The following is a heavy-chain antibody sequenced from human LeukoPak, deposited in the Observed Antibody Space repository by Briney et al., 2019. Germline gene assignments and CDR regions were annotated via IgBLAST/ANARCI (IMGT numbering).Heavy chain of an antibody. Sequence: KPGGSLRLSCAASGSTFSSYSMNWVRQAPGKGLEWVSSISSSSSYIYYADSVKGRFTISRDNAMNTLYLQMNSLRAEDSALYYCTRDMQGSRLYLVGSQNDWGQGTLVTVSS. J-gene: IGHJ4*02. V-gene: IGHV3-21*01. D-gene: IGHD1-26*01. CDR1: GSTFSSYS. CDR3: TRDMQGSRLYLVGSQND. CDR2: ISSSSSYI.